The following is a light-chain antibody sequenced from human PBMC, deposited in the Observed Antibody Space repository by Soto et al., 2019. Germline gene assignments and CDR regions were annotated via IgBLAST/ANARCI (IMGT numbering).Light chain of an antibody. V-gene: IGLV2-14*03. CDR3: CSYTCSSTLV. CDR1: SSDIGGYNY. J-gene: IGLJ2*01. CDR2: DVT. Sequence: QSALTQPASVSGSPGQSIIISCSGTSSDIGGYNYVSWYQQHPGKAPKLMIYDVTNRPSGVSNRFSGSKSGITASLTISGLQAEDEADYYCCSYTCSSTLVFGGGTKLTVL.